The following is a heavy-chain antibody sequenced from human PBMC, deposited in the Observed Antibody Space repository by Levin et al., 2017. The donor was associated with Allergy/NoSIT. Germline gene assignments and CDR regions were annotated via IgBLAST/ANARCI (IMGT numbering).Heavy chain of an antibody. J-gene: IGHJ3*01. CDR3: AKLYASGRFGATGFDV. D-gene: IGHD3-10*01. Sequence: GGSLRLSCAASGFTLSDYGMHWVRQAPGKGLEWVAVISYDGTNKFYADSVKGRFNIFRDKSKNTLYLQMNSLRPEDTAVYYCAKLYASGRFGATGFDVWGQGTMVTVSS. V-gene: IGHV3-30*18. CDR1: GFTLSDYG. CDR2: ISYDGTNK.